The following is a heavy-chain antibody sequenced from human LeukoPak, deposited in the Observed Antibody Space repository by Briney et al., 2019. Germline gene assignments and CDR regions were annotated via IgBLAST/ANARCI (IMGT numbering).Heavy chain of an antibody. CDR2: INHNGNVS. Sequence: RTGGSLRLSCAASGFTFSSYWMNWARQAPGKGLEWVASINHNGNVSYYVDSVKGRFTISRDNAKNSLYLHMSNLRAEDTAAYFCARGGGLDVWGQGATVTVSS. CDR3: ARGGGLDV. CDR1: GFTFSSYW. D-gene: IGHD3-16*01. J-gene: IGHJ6*02. V-gene: IGHV3-7*03.